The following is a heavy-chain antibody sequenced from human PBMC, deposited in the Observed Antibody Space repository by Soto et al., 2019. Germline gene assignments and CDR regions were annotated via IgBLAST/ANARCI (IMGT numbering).Heavy chain of an antibody. D-gene: IGHD4-4*01. CDR1: GGTFNNHL. V-gene: IGHV1-69*01. J-gene: IGHJ6*02. CDR2: IIPMYGTP. CDR3: ARCIQLDYIHGLDV. Sequence: QVQLLQSGSEVREPGSSVRVSCKASGGTFNNHLIAWVRQAPGQGLEWMGGIIPMYGTPHFAQKFQGRVSITADESKSTVYMELNGLGRDDTATYYCARCIQLDYIHGLDVWGQGTTVTVSS.